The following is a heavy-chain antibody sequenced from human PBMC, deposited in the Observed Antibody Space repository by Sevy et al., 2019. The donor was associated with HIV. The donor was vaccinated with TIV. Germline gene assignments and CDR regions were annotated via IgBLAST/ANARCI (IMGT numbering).Heavy chain of an antibody. CDR3: AREVDGSGSK. Sequence: GGSRRLSCAASGFAMSSYWVTWVRQVPGKGLEWVANIKQDRSVRNYLDSVRGRFTISRDNAKNSVYLEMNSLRAEDTAVYYCAREVDGSGSKWGQGTLVTVSS. V-gene: IGHV3-7*01. CDR1: GFAMSSYW. J-gene: IGHJ4*02. CDR2: IKQDRSVR. D-gene: IGHD1-26*01.